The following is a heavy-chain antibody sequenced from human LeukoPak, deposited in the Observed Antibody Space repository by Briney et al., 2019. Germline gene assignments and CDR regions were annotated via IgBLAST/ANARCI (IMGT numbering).Heavy chain of an antibody. CDR2: INYSGST. Sequence: SETLSLTCTVSGGSVSSGSFYWSWIRQPPGKGLEWIGYINYSGSTNYNPSLKSRVTISVDTSKNQFSLKLSSVTAADAAVYFCARSWSSGWFFDYWGQGTLVTVSS. J-gene: IGHJ4*02. V-gene: IGHV4-61*01. D-gene: IGHD6-19*01. CDR3: ARSWSSGWFFDY. CDR1: GGSVSSGSFY.